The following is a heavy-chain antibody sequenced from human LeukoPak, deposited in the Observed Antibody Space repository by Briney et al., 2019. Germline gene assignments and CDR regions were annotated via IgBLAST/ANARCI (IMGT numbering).Heavy chain of an antibody. D-gene: IGHD3-10*01. Sequence: SETLSLTCTVSGYSISSGYYWGWIRQPPGKGLEWIGSIYHSGSTYYNPSLKSRVTISVDTSKNQFSLKLSSVTAADTAVYYCARVGYGSGSSSYYYYYMDVWGKGTTVTVSS. J-gene: IGHJ6*03. CDR2: IYHSGST. V-gene: IGHV4-38-2*02. CDR3: ARVGYGSGSSSYYYYYMDV. CDR1: GYSISSGYY.